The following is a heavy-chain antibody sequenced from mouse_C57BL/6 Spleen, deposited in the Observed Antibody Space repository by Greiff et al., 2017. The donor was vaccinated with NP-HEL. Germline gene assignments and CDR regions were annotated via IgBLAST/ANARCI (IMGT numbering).Heavy chain of an antibody. CDR2: LYPGDGDT. V-gene: IGHV1-82*01. CDR3: ARIYYDYDWYFDV. J-gene: IGHJ1*03. Sequence: QVQLKQSGPELVKPGASVKISCKASGYAFSSSWMNWVKQRPGKGLEWIGRLYPGDGDTNYNGKFKGKATLTADKSSSTAYMQLSSLTSEDSAVYFCARIYYDYDWYFDVWGTGTTVTVSS. CDR1: GYAFSSSW. D-gene: IGHD2-4*01.